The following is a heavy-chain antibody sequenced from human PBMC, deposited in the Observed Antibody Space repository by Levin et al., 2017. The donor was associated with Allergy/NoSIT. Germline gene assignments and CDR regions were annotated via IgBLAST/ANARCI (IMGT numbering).Heavy chain of an antibody. V-gene: IGHV3-23*01. CDR3: AKKQGGTSGFSFDV. Sequence: GESLKISCAVSGFSISEYAMAWVRQAPGKGLEWVSEITGGGFNTYYGDSVKGRFTVSKDDSKDMLYLDLSSLRVEYTAVYYCAKKQGGTSGFSFDVWGQGTMVTVSS. CDR1: GFSISEYA. J-gene: IGHJ3*01. CDR2: ITGGGFNT. D-gene: IGHD1/OR15-1a*01.